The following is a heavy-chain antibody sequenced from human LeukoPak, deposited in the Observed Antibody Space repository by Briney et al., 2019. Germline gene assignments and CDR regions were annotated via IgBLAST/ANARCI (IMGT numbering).Heavy chain of an antibody. D-gene: IGHD2-2*01. CDR3: VRSTSPPQFDY. Sequence: GGSLRLSCTASGFNFDTYPMNWVRQAPGKGLEWVSSMNSGSHYKEYAHSVKGRFIVSRDNAKNSLYLQMNSLRAEDTAVYYCVRSTSPPQFDYWGQGILVSVSS. CDR1: GFNFDTYP. V-gene: IGHV3-21*01. CDR2: MNSGSHYK. J-gene: IGHJ4*02.